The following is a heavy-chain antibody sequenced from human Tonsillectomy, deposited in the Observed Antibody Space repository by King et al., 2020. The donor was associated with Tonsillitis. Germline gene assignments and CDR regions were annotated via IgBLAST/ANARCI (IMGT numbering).Heavy chain of an antibody. CDR2: ISASGGTT. D-gene: IGHD5-12*01. V-gene: IGHV3-23*04. Sequence: QLVQSGGGLVQPGGSLRLSCAASGFTFSNYALSWVRQAPGKGLEWVSAISASGGTTYYADSVKGRFTISRDNSKNTLYLQMNSLRAEDTAVYYGEKGAVVATIYDGFDIWGQGTMVTVSS. CDR1: GFTFSNYA. J-gene: IGHJ3*02. CDR3: EKGAVVATIYDGFDI.